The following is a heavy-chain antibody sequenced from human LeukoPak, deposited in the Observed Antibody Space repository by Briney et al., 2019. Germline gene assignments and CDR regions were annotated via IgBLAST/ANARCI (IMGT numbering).Heavy chain of an antibody. D-gene: IGHD2-2*01. Sequence: ASVKVTCKASGYTFTTYSLAWVRQAPGQSLEWMGWISVNNGGTNYAQSFQDRVTLTRDTSTNTAYLELRSLRSDDTAIIYCATATQPRGYFLHWGQGTLVTVSS. CDR2: ISVNNGGT. J-gene: IGHJ1*01. CDR1: GYTFTTYS. CDR3: ATATQPRGYFLH. V-gene: IGHV1-18*01.